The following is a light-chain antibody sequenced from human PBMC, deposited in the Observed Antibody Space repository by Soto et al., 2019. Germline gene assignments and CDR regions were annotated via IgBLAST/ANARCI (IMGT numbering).Light chain of an antibody. CDR1: NREVGSYNY. V-gene: IGLV2-14*01. CDR2: EVS. J-gene: IGLJ1*01. Sequence: QPSPTLPGSVSRSSVQPITISWTGTNREVGSYNYVSWYQQHPGKAPELMIYEVSHRPSGVSNHFSGSKYDNTDSLTISGLQAEDEADYYCSSYTSIRTLYIFGTGTKVTVL. CDR3: SSYTSIRTLYI.